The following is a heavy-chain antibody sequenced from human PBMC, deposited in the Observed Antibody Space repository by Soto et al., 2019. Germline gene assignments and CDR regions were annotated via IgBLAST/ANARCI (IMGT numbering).Heavy chain of an antibody. J-gene: IGHJ3*01. CDR2: VSGGGDGT. CDR3: AKKGLGSLATYCNYGDCHDAFDL. CDR1: GFTFTNYA. Sequence: EVQLLESGGGLVQPGGSLRLSCAASGFTFTNYAMSWVRQAPGKGLEWVSTVSGGGDGTYYADSVKGRFSTSRDNSRNTVYLQMNSLRAEDTAVYYYAKKGLGSLATYCNYGDCHDAFDLWGQGTFVTVSS. D-gene: IGHD2-21*02. V-gene: IGHV3-23*01.